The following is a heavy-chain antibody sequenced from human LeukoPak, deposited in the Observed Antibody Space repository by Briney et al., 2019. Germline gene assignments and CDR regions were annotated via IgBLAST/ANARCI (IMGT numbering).Heavy chain of an antibody. J-gene: IGHJ4*02. D-gene: IGHD6-13*01. CDR2: IYWNDDK. V-gene: IGHV2-5*01. Sequence: SGPTLVKPTQTLTLTCTFSGFSLSTSGVGVGWIRQPPGKALEWLALIYWNDDKRYSPSLKSRLTITKDTSKNQVVLTMTNMDPVDTATYYCAHSRIAAAGTADYFDYWGQGTLVTVSS. CDR3: AHSRIAAAGTADYFDY. CDR1: GFSLSTSGVG.